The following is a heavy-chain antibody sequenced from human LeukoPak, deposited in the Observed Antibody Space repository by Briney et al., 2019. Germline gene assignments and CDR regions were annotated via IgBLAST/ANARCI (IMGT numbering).Heavy chain of an antibody. D-gene: IGHD3-10*01. CDR1: GGSFSGYY. V-gene: IGHV4-34*01. J-gene: IGHJ4*02. CDR3: ARQMVRGVIGY. Sequence: TSETLSLTCAVYGGSFSGYYWSWIRRPPGKGLEWIGEINHSGSTNYNPSLKSRVTISVDTSKNQFSLKLSSVTAADTAVYYCARQMVRGVIGYWGQGTLVTVSS. CDR2: INHSGST.